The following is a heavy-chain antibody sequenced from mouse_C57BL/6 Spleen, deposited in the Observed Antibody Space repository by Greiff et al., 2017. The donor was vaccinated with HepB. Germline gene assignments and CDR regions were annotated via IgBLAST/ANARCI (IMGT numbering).Heavy chain of an antibody. CDR2: FHPYNDDT. CDR1: GYTFTTYP. Sequence: QVQLQQSGAELVKPGASVKMSCKASGYTFTTYPMEWMKQNHGKSLEWIGKFHPYNDDTKYNEKFKGKATLTVEKSSSTVYLELSRLRSEDSAVYDYERAGDNEAGGFAYWGQGTLVTVSA. V-gene: IGHV1-47*01. D-gene: IGHD1-3*01. J-gene: IGHJ3*01. CDR3: ERAGDNEAGGFAY.